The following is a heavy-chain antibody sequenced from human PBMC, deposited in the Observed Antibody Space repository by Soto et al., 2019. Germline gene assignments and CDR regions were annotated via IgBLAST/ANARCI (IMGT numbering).Heavy chain of an antibody. D-gene: IGHD2-15*01. Sequence: PSETLSLTCTVSGGSMGSYYWTWLRQSPGRGLEWIGYISYSGSTYYNPSLKSRVTISADTSKNQFSLRMNSMIAADTAVYYCARADPDASVGYWGQGTLVTAPQ. J-gene: IGHJ4*02. V-gene: IGHV4-59*01. CDR3: ARADPDASVGY. CDR2: ISYSGST. CDR1: GGSMGSYY.